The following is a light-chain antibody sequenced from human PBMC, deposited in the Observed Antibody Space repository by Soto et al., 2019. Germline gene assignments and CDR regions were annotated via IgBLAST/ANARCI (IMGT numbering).Light chain of an antibody. J-gene: IGKJ2*01. CDR1: ESVGSN. V-gene: IGKV3-15*01. Sequence: EIVMTQSPVTLSVSPGERATLSCRASESVGSNLAWYQQKPGQPPRLLIYDASMRETGVPPRFSGSGSGTEFTLTISRLEPEDFAVYYCQQYGSSPPYTFGQGTKLDI. CDR3: QQYGSSPPYT. CDR2: DAS.